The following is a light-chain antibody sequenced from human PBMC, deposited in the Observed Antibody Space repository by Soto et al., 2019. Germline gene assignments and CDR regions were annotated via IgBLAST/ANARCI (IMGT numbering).Light chain of an antibody. J-gene: IGKJ4*01. Sequence: EIIMTQSPATLSVSPGEGATLSCRTSHSISTNLAWYQHKRGQSPRLLVYGASTRATGVPARFCGSGSGAEFTLSISSLQSEDFAVYYCQQYNSWPTFGGGTKVEIK. V-gene: IGKV3-15*01. CDR1: HSISTN. CDR2: GAS. CDR3: QQYNSWPT.